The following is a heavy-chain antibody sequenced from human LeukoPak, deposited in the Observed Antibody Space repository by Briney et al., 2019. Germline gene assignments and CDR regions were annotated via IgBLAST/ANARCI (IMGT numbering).Heavy chain of an antibody. CDR2: ISSSSTI. D-gene: IGHD3-3*01. Sequence: PGGSLRLSCAASGFTFSSYSMNWVRQAPGKGLEWVSYISSSSTIYYADSVKGRFTISRDNAKNSLYLQMNSLRAEDTAVYYCARVSIFGVGRYFDYWGQGTLVTVSS. CDR1: GFTFSSYS. V-gene: IGHV3-48*01. J-gene: IGHJ4*02. CDR3: ARVSIFGVGRYFDY.